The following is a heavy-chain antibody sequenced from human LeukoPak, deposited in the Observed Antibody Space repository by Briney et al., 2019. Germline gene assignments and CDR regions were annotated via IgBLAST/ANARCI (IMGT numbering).Heavy chain of an antibody. J-gene: IGHJ5*02. V-gene: IGHV4-31*11. D-gene: IGHD3-3*01. Sequence: SETLSLTCAVYGGSFSGYYWSWIRQHPGKGLEWIGYIYYSGSTYYNPSLKSRVTISVDTSKNQFSLKLSSVTAADTAVYYCARGRFLSPGEASKEYNWFDPWGQGTLVTVSS. CDR2: IYYSGST. CDR1: GGSFSGYY. CDR3: ARGRFLSPGEASKEYNWFDP.